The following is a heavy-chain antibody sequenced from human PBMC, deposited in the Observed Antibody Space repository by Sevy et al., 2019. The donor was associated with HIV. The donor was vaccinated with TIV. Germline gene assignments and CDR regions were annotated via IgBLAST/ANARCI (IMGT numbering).Heavy chain of an antibody. J-gene: IGHJ3*01. CDR2: ISYSRNYI. CDR1: GFSFSSYM. V-gene: IGHV3-21*01. Sequence: GGSLRLSCTASGFSFSSYMMNWVRQAPGKGLEWVASISYSRNYIHYADSLKGRFTISRDNAKNSLFLQMNSLRAEDTAVYYCARPYGSGSWEAFDVWGQGTMVTVSS. D-gene: IGHD3-10*01. CDR3: ARPYGSGSWEAFDV.